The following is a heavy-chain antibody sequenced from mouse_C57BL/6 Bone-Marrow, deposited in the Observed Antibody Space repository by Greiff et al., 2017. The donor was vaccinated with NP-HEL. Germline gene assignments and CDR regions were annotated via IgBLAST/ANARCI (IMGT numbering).Heavy chain of an antibody. V-gene: IGHV1-55*01. CDR1: GYTFTSYW. CDR2: IYPGSGST. D-gene: IGHD1-1*01. Sequence: VQLQQPGAELVKPGASVKMSCKASGYTFTSYWITWVKQRPGQGLEWIGDIYPGSGSTNYNEKFKSKATLTVDTSSSTAYMPLSSLTSEDSAVYYCASPLVLRYPYYAMDYWGQGTAVTVSS. J-gene: IGHJ4*01. CDR3: ASPLVLRYPYYAMDY.